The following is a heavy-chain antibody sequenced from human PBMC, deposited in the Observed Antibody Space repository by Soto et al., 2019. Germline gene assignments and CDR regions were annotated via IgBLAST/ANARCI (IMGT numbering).Heavy chain of an antibody. D-gene: IGHD3-22*01. CDR3: VGALGYDSSGSLFDY. CDR2: ISAYNGNT. J-gene: IGHJ4*02. CDR1: GYTCTSYG. V-gene: IGHV1-18*01. Sequence: ASLKVSCNASGYTCTSYGISWVLQAPGQGLEWMGWISAYNGNTNYAQKLQGRVTMTTDTSTSTAYMELRSLRSDDTAVYYCVGALGYDSSGSLFDYWGQGTLVTVSS.